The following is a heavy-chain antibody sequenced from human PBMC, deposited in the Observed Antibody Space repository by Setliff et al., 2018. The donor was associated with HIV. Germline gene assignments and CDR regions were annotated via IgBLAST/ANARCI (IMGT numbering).Heavy chain of an antibody. CDR3: ARWCAAAGCYPAIYHFDS. D-gene: IGHD2-2*01. V-gene: IGHV1-3*04. CDR1: GYPFREYV. CDR2: IDTDNGYR. Sequence: ASVKVSCKVAGYPFREYVINWVRQALGQRLEWMGRIDTDNGYRRYSPKLQGRVTITKDTSANTAYMELRGLRSEDTAVYYWARWCAAAGCYPAIYHFDSWGQGTLVTVSS. J-gene: IGHJ4*01.